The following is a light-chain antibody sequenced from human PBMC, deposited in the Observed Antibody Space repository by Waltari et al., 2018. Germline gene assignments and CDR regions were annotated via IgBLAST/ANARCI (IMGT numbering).Light chain of an antibody. CDR3: QQTYGTPYT. J-gene: IGKJ2*01. CDR1: QSITSY. CDR2: TAS. V-gene: IGKV1-39*01. Sequence: DIQMTQSPSSLSASVGDRVTITCRASQSITSYLNWYQQKPGKAPELLIYTASSLQSGAPSRFSGSGSGTDFTLTISSLQPGDFATYYCQQTYGTPYTFGQGTNLEIK.